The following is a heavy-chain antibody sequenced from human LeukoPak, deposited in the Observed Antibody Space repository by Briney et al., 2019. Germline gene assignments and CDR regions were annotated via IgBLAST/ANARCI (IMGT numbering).Heavy chain of an antibody. CDR1: GFTFGDYA. CDR3: TRDGMQLWFPFDY. CDR2: IRSKAYGGTT. D-gene: IGHD5-18*01. J-gene: IGHJ4*02. Sequence: GGSLRLSCTASGFTFGDYAMSWVRQAPGKGLEWVGFIRSKAYGGTTEYAASVKGRFTISRDDSKSIAYLQMNSLKTEDTAVYYCTRDGMQLWFPFDYWGQGTLVTVSS. V-gene: IGHV3-49*04.